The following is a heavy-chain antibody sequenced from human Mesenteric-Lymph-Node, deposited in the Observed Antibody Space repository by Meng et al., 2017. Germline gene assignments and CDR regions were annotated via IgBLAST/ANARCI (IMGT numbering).Heavy chain of an antibody. Sequence: SGPTLVKPTQTLTLTCTFSGFSLSTSGMRVSWVRQPPGKGLEWIAYMYYGGSTNYNPSLRSRVTISVDTSKKQFSLQLSSVTAADTAVYFCARALRYDTSGVEYWGQGTLVTVSS. CDR2: MYYGGST. V-gene: IGHV4-61*08. CDR3: ARALRYDTSGVEY. J-gene: IGHJ4*02. D-gene: IGHD2-8*02. CDR1: GFSLSTSGMR.